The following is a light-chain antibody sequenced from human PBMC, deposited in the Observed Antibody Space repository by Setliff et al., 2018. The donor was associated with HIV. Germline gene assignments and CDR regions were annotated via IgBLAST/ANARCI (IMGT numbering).Light chain of an antibody. CDR1: SSDVGGYNY. V-gene: IGLV2-23*02. J-gene: IGLJ1*01. Sequence: QSALTQPASVSGSPGQSITISCTGTSSDVGGYNYVSWYQQHPGKAPKLMIYDVSKRPSGVSDRFSGSKSGNTASLTISGLQAEDDEPDYYCCSYAGSSTFVFGTGTKVTVL. CDR3: CSYAGSSTFV. CDR2: DVS.